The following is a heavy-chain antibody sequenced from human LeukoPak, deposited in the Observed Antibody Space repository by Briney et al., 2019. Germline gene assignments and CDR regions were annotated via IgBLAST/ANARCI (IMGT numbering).Heavy chain of an antibody. Sequence: PSETLSLTCTVSGVSISNYYWSWIRQPPGKGLEWIGYIYYSGSTNYNPSLKSRVTISVDTSKNQFSLRLTSVTAADTAVYYCARLKLLWSNYFDYWGQGTLVTVSS. J-gene: IGHJ4*02. CDR2: IYYSGST. D-gene: IGHD2-2*01. CDR1: GVSISNYY. V-gene: IGHV4-59*08. CDR3: ARLKLLWSNYFDY.